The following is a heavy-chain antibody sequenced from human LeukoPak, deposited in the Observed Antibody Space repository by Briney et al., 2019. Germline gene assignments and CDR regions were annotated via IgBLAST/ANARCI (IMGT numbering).Heavy chain of an antibody. CDR2: INQDGSEK. D-gene: IGHD6-19*01. V-gene: IGHV3-7*03. CDR3: AKTTTGYSSGRFPGWPVDY. J-gene: IGHJ4*02. Sequence: PGGSLRLSCAASRFTFSNYWMNWFRQAPGKGLERVANINQDGSEKNYVDSVKGRFTISRDNAENSLYLQMNSLGAEDTAVYYCAKTTTGYSSGRFPGWPVDYWGQGTLVTVSS. CDR1: RFTFSNYW.